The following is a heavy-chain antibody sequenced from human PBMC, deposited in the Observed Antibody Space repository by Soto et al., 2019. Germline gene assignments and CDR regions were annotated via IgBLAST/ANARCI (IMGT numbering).Heavy chain of an antibody. CDR3: ARGFPGYCSGGSCPYYFDY. J-gene: IGHJ4*02. D-gene: IGHD2-15*01. V-gene: IGHV1-18*01. Sequence: ASVKVSCKASGYTFTSYGISWVRQAPGQGLEWMGWISAYNGNTNYAQKLQGRVTMTTDTFTSTVYMELRSLRSDDTAVYYCARGFPGYCSGGSCPYYFDYWGQGTLVTVS. CDR2: ISAYNGNT. CDR1: GYTFTSYG.